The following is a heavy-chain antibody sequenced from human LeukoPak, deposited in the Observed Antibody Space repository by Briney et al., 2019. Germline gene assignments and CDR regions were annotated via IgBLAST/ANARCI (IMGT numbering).Heavy chain of an antibody. V-gene: IGHV1-2*02. CDR1: GYTFTGYY. Sequence: ASVKVSCKASGYTFTGYYMHWVRQAPGQGLEWMGWTNPNSGGTNYAQKFQGRVTMTRDTSISTAYMELSRLRSDDTAVYYCARGPLAAAGGSYYVYWGQGTLVTVSS. CDR3: ARGPLAAAGGSYYVY. J-gene: IGHJ4*02. D-gene: IGHD1-26*01. CDR2: TNPNSGGT.